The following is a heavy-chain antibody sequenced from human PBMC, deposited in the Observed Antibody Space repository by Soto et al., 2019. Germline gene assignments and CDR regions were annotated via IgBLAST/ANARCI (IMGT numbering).Heavy chain of an antibody. Sequence: GGSLRLSCAASGFTFSSYSMNWVRQAPGKGLEWVSYISSSSSTIYYADSVKGRFTISRDNAKNSLYLQMNSLRDEDTAVYYCARDITGPFSESQYYFDYWGQGTLVTVSS. D-gene: IGHD1-20*01. CDR3: ARDITGPFSESQYYFDY. CDR2: ISSSSSTI. CDR1: GFTFSSYS. J-gene: IGHJ4*02. V-gene: IGHV3-48*02.